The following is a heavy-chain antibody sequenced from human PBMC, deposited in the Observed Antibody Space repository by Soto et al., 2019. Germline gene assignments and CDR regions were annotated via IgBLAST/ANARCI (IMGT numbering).Heavy chain of an antibody. CDR2: ILYDGSDK. CDR3: AKAGGGFGDFVHH. CDR1: GFTFSSYG. Sequence: PGGSLRLSCAASGFTFSSYGMHWARQAPGKGLEWVTGILYDGSDKYYADSVKGRFTISRENSKNTLYLQMNSLRTEDSAVYYCAKAGGGFGDFVHHWGQGTPVTVSS. V-gene: IGHV3-30*18. D-gene: IGHD3-10*01. J-gene: IGHJ4*02.